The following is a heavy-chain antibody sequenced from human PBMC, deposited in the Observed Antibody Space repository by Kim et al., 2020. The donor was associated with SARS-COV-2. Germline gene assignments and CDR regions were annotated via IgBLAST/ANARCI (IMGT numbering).Heavy chain of an antibody. D-gene: IGHD3-3*01. CDR3: AREGYYDFWSDSGYYGMDV. CDR1: GGSFSGYY. CDR2: INHSGST. Sequence: SETLSLTCAVYGGSFSGYYWSWIRQPPGKGLEWIGEINHSGSTNYNPSLKSRVTISVDTSKNQFSLKLSSVTAADTAVYYCAREGYYDFWSDSGYYGMDVWGQGTTVTVSS. J-gene: IGHJ6*02. V-gene: IGHV4-34*01.